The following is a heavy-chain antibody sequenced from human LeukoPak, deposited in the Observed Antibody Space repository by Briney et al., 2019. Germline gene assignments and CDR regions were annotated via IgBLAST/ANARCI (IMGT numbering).Heavy chain of an antibody. CDR1: GFTFSSYA. J-gene: IGHJ4*02. CDR3: AKGGAYYYDSSAYYRD. Sequence: GGSLRLSCAASGFTFSSYAMSWVRQAPGKGLEWVSVISGSGGNTYYADSVKGRFTISRDNSKNTLYLQMNSLRAEDTAVYYCAKGGAYYYDSSAYYRDWGQGTLVTVSS. D-gene: IGHD3-22*01. V-gene: IGHV3-23*01. CDR2: ISGSGGNT.